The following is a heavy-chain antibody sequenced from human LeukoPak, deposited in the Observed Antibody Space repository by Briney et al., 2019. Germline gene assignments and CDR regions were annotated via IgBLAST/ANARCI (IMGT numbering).Heavy chain of an antibody. Sequence: PSETLSLTCTVSGGSISSSSYYWGWIRQHPGKGLEWIGRMHTSGSTNYNPSLKSRLTMSVDTSKNQFSLKMRSVTAADTAVYYCARDSGSGYYEAWGQGTLVTVSS. CDR1: GGSISSSSYY. J-gene: IGHJ5*02. D-gene: IGHD3-10*01. V-gene: IGHV4-39*07. CDR2: MHTSGST. CDR3: ARDSGSGYYEA.